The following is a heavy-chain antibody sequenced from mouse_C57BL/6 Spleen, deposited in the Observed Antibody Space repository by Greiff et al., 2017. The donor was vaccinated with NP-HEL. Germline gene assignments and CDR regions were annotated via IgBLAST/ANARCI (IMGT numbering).Heavy chain of an antibody. CDR1: GFNIKNTY. D-gene: IGHD1-1*01. CDR2: IDPANGNT. J-gene: IGHJ3*01. CDR3: ATIYYYGSSSFAY. Sequence: EVKVVESVAELVRPGASVKLSCTASGFNIKNTYMHWVKQRPEQGLEWIGRIDPANGNTKYAPKFQGKATITADTSSNTAYLQLSSLTSEDTAIYYCATIYYYGSSSFAYWGQGTLVTVSA. V-gene: IGHV14-3*01.